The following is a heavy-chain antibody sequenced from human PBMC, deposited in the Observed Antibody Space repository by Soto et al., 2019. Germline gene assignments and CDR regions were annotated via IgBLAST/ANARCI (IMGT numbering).Heavy chain of an antibody. D-gene: IGHD6-19*01. J-gene: IGHJ4*02. V-gene: IGHV4-39*01. CDR1: GGSISSSSYY. CDR2: IYYSGST. Sequence: ETLSLTCTVSGGSISSSSYYWGWIRQPPGKGLEWIGSIYYSGSTYYNPSLKSRVTISVDTSKNQFSLKLSSVTAADTAVYYCARQAVEDLWRDYWGQGTLVTVSS. CDR3: ARQAVEDLWRDY.